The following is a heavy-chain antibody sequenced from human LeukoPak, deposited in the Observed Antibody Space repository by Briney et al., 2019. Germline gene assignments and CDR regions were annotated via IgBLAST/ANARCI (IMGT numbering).Heavy chain of an antibody. D-gene: IGHD4-17*01. J-gene: IGHJ4*02. CDR3: ARDYADYVGYFFFDY. CDR1: GFTFSSYA. V-gene: IGHV3-23*01. CDR2: ISGGGETT. Sequence: SGGSLRLSCAASGFTFSSYAMSWVRQAPGKGLEWVSSISGGGETTYNADSAKGRFTISRDNSQNTLYLQMNSLRAEDTAVYYCARDYADYVGYFFFDYWGQGTLVTVSS.